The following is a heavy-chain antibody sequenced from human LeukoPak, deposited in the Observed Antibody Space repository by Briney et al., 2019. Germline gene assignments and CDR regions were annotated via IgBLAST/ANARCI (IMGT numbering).Heavy chain of an antibody. J-gene: IGHJ4*02. V-gene: IGHV4-59*01. CDR3: AKRGYSYGYLDY. CDR1: GGSISSYY. CDR2: IYYSGST. D-gene: IGHD5-18*01. Sequence: SETLSLTCTVPGGSISSYYWRWIRQPPGKGLEWIGYIYYSGSTNYNPSPKSRVTISVDTSKNQFSLKLSSVTAADTAVYYCAKRGYSYGYLDYWGQGTLVTVSS.